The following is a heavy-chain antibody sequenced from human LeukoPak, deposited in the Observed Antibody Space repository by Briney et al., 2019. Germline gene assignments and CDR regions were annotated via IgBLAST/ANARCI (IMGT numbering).Heavy chain of an antibody. CDR3: ASDVGIAARPRPPDYYYGMDV. D-gene: IGHD6-6*01. V-gene: IGHV4-31*03. CDR1: GGSISSGGYY. CDR2: IYYSGST. Sequence: SETLSLTCTVSGGSISSGGYYWSWIRQHPGKGLEWIGYIYYSGSTYYNPSLKGRVTISVDTSKNQFSLKLSSVTAADTAVYYCASDVGIAARPRPPDYYYGMDVWGQGTTVTVSS. J-gene: IGHJ6*02.